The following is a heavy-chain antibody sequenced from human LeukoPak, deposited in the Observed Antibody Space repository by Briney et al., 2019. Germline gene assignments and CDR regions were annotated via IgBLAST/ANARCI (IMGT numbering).Heavy chain of an antibody. D-gene: IGHD3-3*01. CDR3: ARSTGTAIFGVVTIGWFDP. CDR2: INPNSGGT. V-gene: IGHV1-2*02. CDR1: GYTFTGYY. J-gene: IGHJ5*02. Sequence: GASVKVSCKASGYTFTGYYMHWVRQAPGQGLEWMGWINPNSGGTNYAQKFQGRVTMTRDTSISTAYMELSRLRSDDTAVYYCARSTGTAIFGVVTIGWFDPWGQGTLVTVSS.